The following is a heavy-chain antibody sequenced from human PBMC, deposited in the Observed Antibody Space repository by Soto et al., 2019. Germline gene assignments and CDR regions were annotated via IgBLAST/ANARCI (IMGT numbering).Heavy chain of an antibody. CDR1: GGSISSGDYY. V-gene: IGHV4-31*03. Sequence: QVQLQESGPGLVKPSQTLSLTCTVSGGSISSGDYYWSWIRQHPGKGLEWIGYIYYSGSTYYNPSLESRVTISVDTSQSQFSLKLRSVTAADTAVYCCARWWSGSRQGFDPWGQGTLVTVSS. J-gene: IGHJ5*02. CDR3: ARWWSGSRQGFDP. D-gene: IGHD3-3*01. CDR2: IYYSGST.